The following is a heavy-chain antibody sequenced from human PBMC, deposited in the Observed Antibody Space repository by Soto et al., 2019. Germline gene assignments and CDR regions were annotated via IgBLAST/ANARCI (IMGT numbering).Heavy chain of an antibody. CDR1: GFTFSSHW. V-gene: IGHV3-74*01. Sequence: GGPLRLSCAASGFTFSSHWMPWVRQAPGKGLVWVSRLDPDGPTTTYADSVKGRFTASRDNAKNPLYLQMKSLRAEDTAVYSCVRPGMTTVTYFDFWGQGALVTVSS. D-gene: IGHD4-17*01. J-gene: IGHJ4*02. CDR3: VRPGMTTVTYFDF. CDR2: LDPDGPTT.